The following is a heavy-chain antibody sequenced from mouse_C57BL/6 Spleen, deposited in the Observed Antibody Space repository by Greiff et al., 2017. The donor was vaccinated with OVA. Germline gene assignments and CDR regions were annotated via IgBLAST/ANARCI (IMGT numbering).Heavy chain of an antibody. CDR3: TRSNYGSSLNWYFDV. J-gene: IGHJ1*03. V-gene: IGHV1-15*01. Sequence: QVQLQQSGAELVRPGASVTLSCKASGYTFTDYEMHWVKQTPVHGLEWIGAIDPETGGTAYNQKFKGKAILTADKSSSTAYMELRSLTSEDSAVYYCTRSNYGSSLNWYFDVGGTGTTVTVSS. CDR1: GYTFTDYE. D-gene: IGHD1-1*01. CDR2: IDPETGGT.